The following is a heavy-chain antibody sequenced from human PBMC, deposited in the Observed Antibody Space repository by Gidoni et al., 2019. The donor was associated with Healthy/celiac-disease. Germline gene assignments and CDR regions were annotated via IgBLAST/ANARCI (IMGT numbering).Heavy chain of an antibody. D-gene: IGHD4-4*01. CDR2: IIPIFGTA. CDR3: AVVGYSNYSDYYGMDV. CDR1: GGTFSSYA. Sequence: QVQLVQSGAEVKKPGSSVKVSCKASGGTFSSYAISWVRQAPGQGLEWMGGIIPIFGTANYAQKFQGIVTITADESTSTAYMELSSLRSEDTAVYYCAVVGYSNYSDYYGMDVWGQGTTVTVSS. V-gene: IGHV1-69*01. J-gene: IGHJ6*02.